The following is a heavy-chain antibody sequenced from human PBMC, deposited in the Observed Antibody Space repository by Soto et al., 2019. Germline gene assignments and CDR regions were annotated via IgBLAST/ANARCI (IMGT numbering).Heavy chain of an antibody. J-gene: IGHJ3*02. CDR2: IRGDGSKK. CDR3: ARDVSPGSSSMYLDAFDI. D-gene: IGHD6-13*01. Sequence: EVQLVESGGTLVQPGGYLRLSCEGSGFAFGSYWMTWVRQAPGKGLEWVANIRGDGSKKSYLDSVSGRFTIFRDNAENSLYLQMNSLRDEDTALYYCARDVSPGSSSMYLDAFDIWGQGTMVTVSS. CDR1: GFAFGSYW. V-gene: IGHV3-7*05.